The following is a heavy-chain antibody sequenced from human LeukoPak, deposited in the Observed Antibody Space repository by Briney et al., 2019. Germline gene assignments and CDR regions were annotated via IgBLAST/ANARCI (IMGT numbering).Heavy chain of an antibody. Sequence: GASVKVSCKASGYSFIDYYMHWVRQAPGQGLEWMGWINPNSGGTNNAQKFQGRVTMTRDTSISTAYMELSRLRSDDTAVYYCARVLFYSSGNKSNRVDYWGQGTLVTVSS. CDR2: INPNSGGT. CDR3: ARVLFYSSGNKSNRVDY. J-gene: IGHJ4*02. D-gene: IGHD6-19*01. V-gene: IGHV1-2*02. CDR1: GYSFIDYY.